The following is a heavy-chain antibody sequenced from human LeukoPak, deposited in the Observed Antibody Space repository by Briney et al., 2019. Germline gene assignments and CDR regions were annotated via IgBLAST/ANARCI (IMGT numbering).Heavy chain of an antibody. D-gene: IGHD3-22*01. CDR1: GGSISSSRDY. V-gene: IGHV4-39*01. J-gene: IGHJ4*02. CDR3: ARVPPDSSGYYLHFDY. Sequence: SETLSLTCTVSGGSISSSRDYWAWLRQPPGKGLEWIANIYYSGSTYYSPSLKSRVTISVDTSKNQFSLKLSSVTATDTAVYHCARVPPDSSGYYLHFDYWGQGTLVTVSS. CDR2: IYYSGST.